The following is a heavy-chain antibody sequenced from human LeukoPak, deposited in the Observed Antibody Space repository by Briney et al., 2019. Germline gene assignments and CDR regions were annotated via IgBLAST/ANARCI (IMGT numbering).Heavy chain of an antibody. V-gene: IGHV4-34*01. CDR1: GGSFSGYY. Sequence: SETLSLTCAVYGGSFSGYYWSWIRQPPGKGLEWIGEINHSGSTNYNPSLKSRVTISVDKSKNQFSLKLSSVTAADTAVYYCASSGAETTVVTDYWGQGTLVTVSS. J-gene: IGHJ4*02. D-gene: IGHD4-23*01. CDR2: INHSGST. CDR3: ASSGAETTVVTDY.